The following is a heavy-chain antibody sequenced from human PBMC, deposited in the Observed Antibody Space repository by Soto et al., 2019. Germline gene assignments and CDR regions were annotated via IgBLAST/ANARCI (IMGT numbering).Heavy chain of an antibody. V-gene: IGHV4-59*01. Sequence: SETLSLTCTVSGGSISSYYWSWIRQPPGKGLEWIGYIYYSGSTNYNPSLKSRVTISVDTSKNQFSLKLSSVTAADTAVYYCARVVAVAGTSGNWFDPWGQGTLVTVSS. CDR2: IYYSGST. CDR1: GGSISSYY. CDR3: ARVVAVAGTSGNWFDP. J-gene: IGHJ5*02. D-gene: IGHD6-19*01.